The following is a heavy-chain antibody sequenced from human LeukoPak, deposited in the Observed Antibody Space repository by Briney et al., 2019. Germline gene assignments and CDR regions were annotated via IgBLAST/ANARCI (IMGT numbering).Heavy chain of an antibody. CDR1: GFNFSSYG. CDR2: IRYDGSNK. Sequence: GGSLRLSCAASGFNFSSYGMHWVRQAPGKGLVWVAFIRYDGSNKYYADSVKGRFTISRDNSKNTLYLQMNSLRADDTAVYYCATYSSSRYYYYYMDVWGKGTTVTVSS. V-gene: IGHV3-30*02. J-gene: IGHJ6*03. D-gene: IGHD6-6*01. CDR3: ATYSSSRYYYYYMDV.